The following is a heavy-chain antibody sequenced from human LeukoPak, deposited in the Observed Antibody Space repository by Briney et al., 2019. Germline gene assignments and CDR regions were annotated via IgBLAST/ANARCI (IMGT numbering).Heavy chain of an antibody. D-gene: IGHD3-10*01. V-gene: IGHV1-69*05. Sequence: ASVKVSCKASGGTFSSFAISWVRHAPGQGLERMGGIIPIYGTANYAQKFQGRVTITTDESTSTAYMELSSLRSEDTAVYFCARDGYGGSARPVSYYYNMDVWGKGTTVTVSS. J-gene: IGHJ6*03. CDR3: ARDGYGGSARPVSYYYNMDV. CDR1: GGTFSSFA. CDR2: IIPIYGTA.